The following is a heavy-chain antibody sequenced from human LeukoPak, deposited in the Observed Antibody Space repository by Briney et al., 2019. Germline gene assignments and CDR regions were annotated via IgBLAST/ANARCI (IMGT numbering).Heavy chain of an antibody. D-gene: IGHD3-10*01. J-gene: IGHJ4*02. Sequence: PGGSLRLSCAASGFTVSSNYMSWVRQTPGKGLEWVSGISGSGDSTFYADSVKGRFTISRDNPRNTLYLQMSSLRPEDTAVYYCTKWSGFGDDWGQGTLVTVSS. CDR3: TKWSGFGDD. CDR1: GFTVSSNY. CDR2: ISGSGDST. V-gene: IGHV3-23*01.